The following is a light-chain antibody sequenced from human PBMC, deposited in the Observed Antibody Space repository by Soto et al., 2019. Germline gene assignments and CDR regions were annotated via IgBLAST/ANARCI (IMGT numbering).Light chain of an antibody. J-gene: IGKJ3*01. CDR2: DSS. CDR3: QEYDTLIT. Sequence: EDVLYQAAGTLPVSAGDTVTLSCRASQSVSATYLAWHQRKPGQAPRLLIYDSSSRAAGTPDRFSGSGAGTDFTPTIRRLEPDDFGVYYCQEYDTLITFGPGTKVDIK. V-gene: IGKV3-20*01. CDR1: QSVSATY.